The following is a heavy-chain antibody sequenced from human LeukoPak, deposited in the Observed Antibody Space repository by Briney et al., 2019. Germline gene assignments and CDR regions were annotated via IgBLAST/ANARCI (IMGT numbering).Heavy chain of an antibody. Sequence: GGSLRLSCTASGYTFSSYSMTWVRQAPGKGLEWVSYISGSGVNTYYADSVKGRFAASRGNSKNTLYLQMNSLRAEDTAVYYCARGRSGYGPFDAFDIWGQGTWVTVSS. CDR2: ISGSGVNT. J-gene: IGHJ3*02. V-gene: IGHV3-23*01. D-gene: IGHD3-22*01. CDR1: GYTFSSYS. CDR3: ARGRSGYGPFDAFDI.